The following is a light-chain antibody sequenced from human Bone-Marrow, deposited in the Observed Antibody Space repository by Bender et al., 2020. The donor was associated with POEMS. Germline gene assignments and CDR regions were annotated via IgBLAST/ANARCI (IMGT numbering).Light chain of an antibody. CDR1: DIVLES. CDR2: KDT. V-gene: IGLV3-25*03. CDR3: QSGDNSDTYHV. Sequence: SYVLTQPPSVSVAPGKTATITCEGDDIVLESIHWYQQKPGQAPLLIIYKDTERPSGIPERFSGSTSVTTVTLTISGVQAEDEADYYCQSGDNSDTYHVFGTGTKVTVL. J-gene: IGLJ1*01.